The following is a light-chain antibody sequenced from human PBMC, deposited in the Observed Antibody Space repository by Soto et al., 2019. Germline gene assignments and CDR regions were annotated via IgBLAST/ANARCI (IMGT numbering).Light chain of an antibody. CDR3: QSADSSDTIRV. CDR2: KDS. V-gene: IGLV3-25*03. CDR1: ALPKQF. J-gene: IGLJ3*02. Sequence: SYELTQPPSVSVSPGQTARITCSGDALPKQFAYWYQQKPGQAPVLVIYKDSERPSGIPERFSGSRSGTTVTLTISGVQAEDEADYYCQSADSSDTIRVFGGGTKLTVL.